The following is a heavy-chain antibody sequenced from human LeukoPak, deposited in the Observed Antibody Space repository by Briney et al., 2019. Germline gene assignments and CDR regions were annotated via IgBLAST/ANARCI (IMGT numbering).Heavy chain of an antibody. Sequence: PGGSLRLSCAASGFTFSSYAMSWVRQAPGKGLEWVSAISGSGGSTYYADSVKGRFTISRDNSKNTLYLQMNSLRAEDTAVYYCAKGDSYYDSSGYYPADLDYWGQGTLVTVSS. CDR2: ISGSGGST. V-gene: IGHV3-23*01. J-gene: IGHJ4*02. D-gene: IGHD3-22*01. CDR3: AKGDSYYDSSGYYPADLDY. CDR1: GFTFSSYA.